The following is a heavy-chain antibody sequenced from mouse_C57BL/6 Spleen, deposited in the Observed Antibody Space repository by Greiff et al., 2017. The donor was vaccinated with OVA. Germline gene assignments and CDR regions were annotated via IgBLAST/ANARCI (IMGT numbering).Heavy chain of an antibody. Sequence: QVTLKECGPGILQSSQTLSLTCSFSGFSLSTSGMGVSWIRQPSGKGLEWLAHIYWDDDKRYNPSLKSRLTISKDTSRNQVFLKITSVDTADTATYYCARRAYYSNSYAMDYWGQGTSVTVSS. CDR2: IYWDDDK. CDR3: ARRAYYSNSYAMDY. J-gene: IGHJ4*01. V-gene: IGHV8-12*01. CDR1: GFSLSTSGMG. D-gene: IGHD2-5*01.